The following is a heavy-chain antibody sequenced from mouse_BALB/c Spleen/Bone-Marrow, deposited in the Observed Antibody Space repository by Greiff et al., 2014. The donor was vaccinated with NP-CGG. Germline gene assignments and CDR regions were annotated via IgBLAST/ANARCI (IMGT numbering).Heavy chain of an antibody. J-gene: IGHJ1*01. V-gene: IGHV1-7*01. CDR3: ARDWYFDV. CDR1: GYTFISYW. CDR2: INPSTGYT. Sequence: VQLQQSGAELAKPGASVKMSCKASGYTFISYWMHWVKRRPGQGLEWIGYINPSTGYTEYNQKFKDKATLTADKSSSTAYMQLSSLTSEDSAVYYCARDWYFDVWGAGTTVTVSS.